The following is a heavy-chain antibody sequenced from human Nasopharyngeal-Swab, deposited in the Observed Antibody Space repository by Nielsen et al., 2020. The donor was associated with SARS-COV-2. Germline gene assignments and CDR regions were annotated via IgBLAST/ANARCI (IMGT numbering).Heavy chain of an antibody. CDR3: ARDQDVVVPAAIDYYCYGMDV. CDR2: ISSSGSTI. V-gene: IGHV3-11*04. D-gene: IGHD2-2*01. Sequence: RQAPGKGLEWVSYISSSGSTIYYADSVKGRFTISRDNAKNSLYLQMNSLRAEDTAMYYCARDQDVVVPAAIDYYCYGMDVWGQGTTVTVSS. J-gene: IGHJ6*02.